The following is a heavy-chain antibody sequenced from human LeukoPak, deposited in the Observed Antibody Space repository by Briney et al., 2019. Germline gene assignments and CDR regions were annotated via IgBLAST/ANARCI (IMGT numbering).Heavy chain of an antibody. J-gene: IGHJ4*02. Sequence: PSETLSLTCTVSGGSISSYYWSWIRQPPGKGLEWIGYIYYSGSTNYNPSLKSRVTISVDTSKNQFSLKLSSVTAADTAVYYCARGNDYGVFRGWGQGTLVTVSS. CDR2: IYYSGST. D-gene: IGHD4-17*01. V-gene: IGHV4-59*01. CDR1: GGSISSYY. CDR3: ARGNDYGVFRG.